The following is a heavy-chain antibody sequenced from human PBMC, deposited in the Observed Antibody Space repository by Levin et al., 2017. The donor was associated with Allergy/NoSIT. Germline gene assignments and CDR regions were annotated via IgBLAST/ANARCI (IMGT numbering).Heavy chain of an antibody. D-gene: IGHD6-6*01. J-gene: IGHJ4*02. CDR3: AKEDYSRSPYFDQ. V-gene: IGHV3-23*01. Sequence: PGESLKISCAASGFTFSSYAMSWVRQAPGKGLEWVSDISGSVGSTYYADSVKGRFTISRDNSKNTLYLQINSLRAEDTAVYYCAKEDYSRSPYFDQWGQGTLVTVSS. CDR2: ISGSVGST. CDR1: GFTFSSYA.